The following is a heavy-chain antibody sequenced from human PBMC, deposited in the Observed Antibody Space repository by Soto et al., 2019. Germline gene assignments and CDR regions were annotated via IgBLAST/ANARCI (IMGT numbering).Heavy chain of an antibody. V-gene: IGHV4-61*01. CDR3: ARDFDYFDS. D-gene: IGHD3-3*01. CDR1: GGYFKGGSYY. J-gene: IGHJ4*02. Sequence: SETLSLTFTVSGGYFKGGSYYWSWIGQPPGKRLQCIAYVYHTAHIDHNTSLQSRVSSSKDTSQNPSSLHPNYVTPAPTAVYFYARDFDYFDSWGQGTLITVSS. CDR2: VYHTAHI.